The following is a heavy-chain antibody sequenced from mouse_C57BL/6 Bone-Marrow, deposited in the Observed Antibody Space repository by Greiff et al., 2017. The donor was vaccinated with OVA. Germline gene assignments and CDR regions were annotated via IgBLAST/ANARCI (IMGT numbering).Heavy chain of an antibody. V-gene: IGHV1-61*01. Sequence: QVQLQQPGAELVRPGSSVKLSCKASGYTFTSYWMDWVKQRPGHGLEWIGNISPSDSEPHYNQQFKDQATLTVDKSSSTSYMQLSSLTSEDSAVDYCARPPPWDVGAMDYWGQGTSVTVSS. D-gene: IGHD4-1*01. J-gene: IGHJ4*01. CDR2: ISPSDSEP. CDR3: ARPPPWDVGAMDY. CDR1: GYTFTSYW.